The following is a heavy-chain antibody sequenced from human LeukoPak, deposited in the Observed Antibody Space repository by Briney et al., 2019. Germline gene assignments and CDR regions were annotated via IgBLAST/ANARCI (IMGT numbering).Heavy chain of an antibody. Sequence: SQTLSLTCTVSGGSISSGDYYWSWIRHPPGRGLEWIGYIYYSGSTYYNPSLKSRVTISVDTSKNQFSLKLSSVTAADTAVYYCARDRAPNFHDYGDYYYYYGMDVWGQGTTVTVSS. CDR1: GGSISSGDYY. D-gene: IGHD4-17*01. V-gene: IGHV4-30-4*01. CDR3: ARDRAPNFHDYGDYYYYYGMDV. CDR2: IYYSGST. J-gene: IGHJ6*02.